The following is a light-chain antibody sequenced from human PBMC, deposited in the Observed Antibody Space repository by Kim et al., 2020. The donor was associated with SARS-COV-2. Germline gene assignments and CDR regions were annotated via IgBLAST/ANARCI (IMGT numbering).Light chain of an antibody. CDR3: QQLNHFPLT. CDR1: QGITSY. CDR2: GAS. V-gene: IGKV1-9*01. Sequence: DIQLTQSPSFLSASVGDRVTITCRASQGITSYLAWCQQRPGKAPKLLIYGASTLQSGVPSRFSGSGSGTEFSLTISSLQPEDFATFYCQQLNHFPLTFGGGTKVDIK. J-gene: IGKJ4*01.